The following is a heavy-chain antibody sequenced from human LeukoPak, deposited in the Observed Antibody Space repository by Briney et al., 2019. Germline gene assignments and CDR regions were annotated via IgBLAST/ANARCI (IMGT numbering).Heavy chain of an antibody. V-gene: IGHV4-61*01. D-gene: IGHD2-15*01. Sequence: SETLSLTCTVSGGSISSGSYYWSWIRQPPGKGLEWIGYIYYSGSTNYNPSLKSRVTISVDTSKNQFSLKLSSVTAADTAVYYCARAGGYCSGGSCHPYDYWGQGTLVTVSS. CDR2: IYYSGST. CDR3: ARAGGYCSGGSCHPYDY. J-gene: IGHJ4*02. CDR1: GGSISSGSYY.